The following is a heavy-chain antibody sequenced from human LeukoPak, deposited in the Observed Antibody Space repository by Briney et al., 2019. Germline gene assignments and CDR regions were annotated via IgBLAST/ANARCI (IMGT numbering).Heavy chain of an antibody. V-gene: IGHV4-39*07. CDR2: INHSGST. Sequence: SETLSLTCTVSGGSISSSSYYWGWIRQPPGKGLEWIGEINHSGSTNYNPSLKSRVTISVDTSKNQFSLKLSSVTAADTAVYYCARGRGVSSGWYGRGDYWGRGTLVTVSS. CDR1: GGSISSSSYY. J-gene: IGHJ4*02. D-gene: IGHD6-19*01. CDR3: ARGRGVSSGWYGRGDY.